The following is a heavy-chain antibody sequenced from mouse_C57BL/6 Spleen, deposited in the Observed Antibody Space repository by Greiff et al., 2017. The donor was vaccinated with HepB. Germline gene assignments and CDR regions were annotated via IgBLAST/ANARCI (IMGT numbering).Heavy chain of an antibody. CDR2: IDPSDSYT. CDR1: GYTFTSYW. D-gene: IGHD2-4*01. Sequence: QVQLQQPGAELVRPGTSVKLSCKASGYTFTSYWKHWVKQRPGQGLEWIGVIDPSDSYTNYNQKFKGKATLTVDTSSSTAYMQLSSLTSEDSAVYYCARDYDYDEVDAMDYWGQGTSVTVSS. CDR3: ARDYDYDEVDAMDY. J-gene: IGHJ4*01. V-gene: IGHV1-59*01.